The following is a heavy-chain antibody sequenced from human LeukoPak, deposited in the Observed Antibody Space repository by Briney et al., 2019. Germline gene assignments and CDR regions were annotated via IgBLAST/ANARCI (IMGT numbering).Heavy chain of an antibody. J-gene: IGHJ4*02. CDR1: GFTFSSYA. CDR3: AKDPFMTAGHYFDY. CDR2: FDASSGST. Sequence: GGSLGLSCAGSGFTFSSYAMNCVRQAPGKGLEWISSFDASSGSTYYADSVKGRFTISRDNSKNTLYLEMNSLRVDDTAVYYCAKDPFMTAGHYFDYWGQGTLVTVSS. V-gene: IGHV3-23*01.